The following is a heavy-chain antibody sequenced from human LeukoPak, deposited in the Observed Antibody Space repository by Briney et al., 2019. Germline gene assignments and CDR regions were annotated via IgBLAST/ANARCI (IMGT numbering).Heavy chain of an antibody. CDR1: GGSISSSPHY. Sequence: KPSETLSLTCTVSGGSISSSPHYWGWIRQSPEKGLEWIGSIYSNGHTYYNPSLKSRVTISVDTSKNQLSLRLNSVTAADTSVYYCARHYFDTRDCYSFDFWGQGTLVTVSS. V-gene: IGHV4-39*01. CDR3: ARHYFDTRDCYSFDF. CDR2: IYSNGHT. D-gene: IGHD3-22*01. J-gene: IGHJ4*02.